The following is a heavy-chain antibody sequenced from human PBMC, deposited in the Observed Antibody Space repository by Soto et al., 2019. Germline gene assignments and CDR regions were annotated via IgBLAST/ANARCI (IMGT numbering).Heavy chain of an antibody. CDR2: INHSGST. CDR3: ARDKITGLFDY. J-gene: IGHJ4*02. D-gene: IGHD2-8*02. CDR1: GGSFSGYS. V-gene: IGHV4-34*01. Sequence: QVQLQQWGAGLLKPSETLSLTCAVYGGSFSGYSWTWIRQPPGTGLEWIGEINHSGSTYYNPSLKSRVTISVDTSKNQSSLKLTSVTAADTAVYYCARDKITGLFDYWCQGALVTVSS.